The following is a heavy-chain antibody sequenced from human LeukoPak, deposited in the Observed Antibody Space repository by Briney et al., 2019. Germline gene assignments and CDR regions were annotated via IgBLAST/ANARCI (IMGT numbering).Heavy chain of an antibody. CDR3: ARVTMIVVVNWFDP. D-gene: IGHD3-22*01. J-gene: IGHJ5*02. Sequence: PSETLSLTCAVYGGSFSGYYWSWIRQPPGKGPEWIGEINHSGSTNYNPSLKSRVTISVDTSKNQFSLKLSSVTAADTAVYYRARVTMIVVVNWFDPWGQGTLVTVSS. CDR1: GGSFSGYY. V-gene: IGHV4-34*01. CDR2: INHSGST.